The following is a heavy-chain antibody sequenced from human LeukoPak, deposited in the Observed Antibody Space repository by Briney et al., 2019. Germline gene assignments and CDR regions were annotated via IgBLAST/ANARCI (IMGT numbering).Heavy chain of an antibody. CDR1: GFTFNTYG. J-gene: IGHJ4*02. Sequence: GGSLRLSCAASGFTFNTYGMSWVRQAPGKGLEWVSGISGSGGATYYADSVKGRFTTSRDDPHNTLYLQMNSLRAEDTAVYFCARGGVDYYGSGTYYLMYYFDYWGQGALVTVSS. CDR3: ARGGVDYYGSGTYYLMYYFDY. D-gene: IGHD3-10*01. V-gene: IGHV3-23*01. CDR2: ISGSGGAT.